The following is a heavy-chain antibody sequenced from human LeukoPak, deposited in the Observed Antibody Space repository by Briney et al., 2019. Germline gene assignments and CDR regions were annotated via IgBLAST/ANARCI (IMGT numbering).Heavy chain of an antibody. D-gene: IGHD2-2*01. CDR2: IDHSGST. Sequence: SETLSLTCAVSGGSISSGGYSWSWIRQPPGKRLEWIGYIDHSGSTYYNPSLKSRVTISVDRSKNQFSLKLSSVTAADTAVYYCARELGYCSSTSCYCWFDPWGQGTLVTVSS. CDR3: ARELGYCSSTSCYCWFDP. CDR1: GGSISSGGYS. J-gene: IGHJ5*02. V-gene: IGHV4-30-2*01.